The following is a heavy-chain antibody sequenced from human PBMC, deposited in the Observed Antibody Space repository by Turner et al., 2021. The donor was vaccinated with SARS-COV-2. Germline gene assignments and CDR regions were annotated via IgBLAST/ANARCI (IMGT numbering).Heavy chain of an antibody. CDR3: AKRSSSSSSYYYGMDV. Sequence: EVQLLESGGGLVQPGGSLRLSCAASGLTFSTYAMGWVRQAPGKGLEWVSAISGGGGSTYYADSVKGRFTISRDNSKNTLYLQMNSLRAEDTAVYHCAKRSSSSSSYYYGMDVWGQGTTVTVSS. CDR1: GLTFSTYA. V-gene: IGHV3-23*01. D-gene: IGHD6-6*01. J-gene: IGHJ6*02. CDR2: ISGGGGST.